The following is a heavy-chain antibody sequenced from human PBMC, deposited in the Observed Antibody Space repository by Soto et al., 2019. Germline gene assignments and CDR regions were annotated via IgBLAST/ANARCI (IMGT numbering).Heavy chain of an antibody. V-gene: IGHV3-73*02. CDR3: ISHSPEDMIRT. CDR1: GFTFSGSS. J-gene: IGHJ4*02. D-gene: IGHD2-15*01. Sequence: EVQLVESGGGLVQPGGSLKLSCAASGFTFSGSSVHWVRQASGKGLEWVGRIRNKANSYATAYAASVRRRFTISRDDSKNTAFLQMNSLNTEDTAVYYCISHSPEDMIRTWGQGTLVTVSS. CDR2: IRNKANSYAT.